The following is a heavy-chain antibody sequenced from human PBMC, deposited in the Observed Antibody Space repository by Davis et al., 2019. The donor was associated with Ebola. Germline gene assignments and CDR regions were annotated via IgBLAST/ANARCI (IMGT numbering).Heavy chain of an antibody. V-gene: IGHV4-59*08. CDR3: ARRSLSYYYDSSGYSLADAFDI. Sequence: SETLSLTCTVSGGSISSYYWSWIRQPPGKGLEWIGYIYYSGSTNYNPSLKSRVTISVDTSKNQFSLKLSSVTAADTAVYYCARRSLSYYYDSSGYSLADAFDIWGQGTMVTVSS. CDR1: GGSISSYY. D-gene: IGHD3-22*01. CDR2: IYYSGST. J-gene: IGHJ3*02.